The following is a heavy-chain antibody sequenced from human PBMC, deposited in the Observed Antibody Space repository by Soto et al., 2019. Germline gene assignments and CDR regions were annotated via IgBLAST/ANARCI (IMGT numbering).Heavy chain of an antibody. CDR1: GFTFSSYA. CDR2: ISGSGGST. J-gene: IGHJ3*02. CDR3: AKALNVGYSSSWYSDAFDI. Sequence: GGSLRLSCAASGFTFSSYAMSWVRQAPGKGLEWVSAISGSGGSTYYADSVKGRFTISRDNSKNTLYLQMNSLRAEDTAVYYCAKALNVGYSSSWYSDAFDIWGQGTMVTVS. D-gene: IGHD6-13*01. V-gene: IGHV3-23*01.